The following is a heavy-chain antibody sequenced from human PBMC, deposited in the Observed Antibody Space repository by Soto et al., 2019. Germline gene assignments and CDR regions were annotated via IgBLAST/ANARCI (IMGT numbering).Heavy chain of an antibody. J-gene: IGHJ3*02. V-gene: IGHV3-11*01. CDR2: ISDKRSNI. Sequence: QVQLVESGGGLVKPGGSLRLSCAASGFTFSDYYMSWIRQSPGWGLEWISYISDKRSNITYADPVKGRFTISRDNAKNSLYLQMDSLRADDTAVYYCARRSNAFDIWGQGTMVTVSS. CDR3: ARRSNAFDI. CDR1: GFTFSDYY.